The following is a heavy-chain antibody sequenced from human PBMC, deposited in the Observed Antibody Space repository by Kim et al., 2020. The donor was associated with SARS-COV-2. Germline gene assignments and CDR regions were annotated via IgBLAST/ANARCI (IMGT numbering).Heavy chain of an antibody. Sequence: PGSVKGRFTISSENALNSLYLQMSGLRAWDTAVYYCAREGDSGRDAFDIWGQGTMVTVSS. D-gene: IGHD5-12*01. V-gene: IGHV3-13*01. J-gene: IGHJ3*02. CDR3: AREGDSGRDAFDI.